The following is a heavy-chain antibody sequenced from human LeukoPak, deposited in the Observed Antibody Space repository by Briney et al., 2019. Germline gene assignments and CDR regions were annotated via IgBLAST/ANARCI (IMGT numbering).Heavy chain of an antibody. CDR2: LNHTGST. CDR3: ARGARTPSGYGSRTAGRANWFDP. D-gene: IGHD5-12*01. CDR1: GGSFSGYY. V-gene: IGHV4-34*01. J-gene: IGHJ5*02. Sequence: SETLSPTRAVYGGSFSGYYWSWIRHPPGKGLEWIGELNHTGSTNYNPSLKSRVTISVDTSKNQFSLKLSSVTAADTAVYYCARGARTPSGYGSRTAGRANWFDPWGQGTLVTVSS.